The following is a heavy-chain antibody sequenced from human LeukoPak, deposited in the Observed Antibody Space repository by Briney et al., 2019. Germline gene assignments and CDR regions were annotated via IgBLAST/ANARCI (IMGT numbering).Heavy chain of an antibody. Sequence: ASETLSLTCTVSGGPISSGDYYWSWIRQPPGKGLEWIGYIYYSGSTYYNPSLKSRVTISVDTSKNQFSLKLSSVTAADTAVYYCARDTATVTHDWGQGTLVTVSS. V-gene: IGHV4-30-4*01. D-gene: IGHD4-17*01. J-gene: IGHJ4*02. CDR2: IYYSGST. CDR1: GGPISSGDYY. CDR3: ARDTATVTHD.